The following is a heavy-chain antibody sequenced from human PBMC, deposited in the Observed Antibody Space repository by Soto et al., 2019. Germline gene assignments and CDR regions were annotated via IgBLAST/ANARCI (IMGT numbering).Heavy chain of an antibody. D-gene: IGHD4-17*01. Sequence: ERLSPTCSVSGGSASNKTDDWSWIREPPGNGLEGTGHVYYSGTTHYNPSLKSRVTISVELSQNQFSLRLSSVSTADTTSYYCARTTAVPNTLRSRDFFDYWGQGTLVTVSS. CDR2: VYYSGTT. J-gene: IGHJ4*02. CDR1: GGSASNKTDD. V-gene: IGHV4-61*01. CDR3: ARTTAVPNTLRSRDFFDY.